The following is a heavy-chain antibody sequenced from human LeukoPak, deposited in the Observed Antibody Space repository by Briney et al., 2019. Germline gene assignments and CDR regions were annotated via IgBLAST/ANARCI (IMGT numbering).Heavy chain of an antibody. CDR1: GGSISSSSYY. D-gene: IGHD3-3*01. CDR2: IYYSGST. CDR3: ASDERSYYDFWSGYYTNPESYYYGMDV. J-gene: IGHJ6*02. Sequence: SETLSLTCTVSGGSISSSSYYWGWIRQPPGKGLEWIGSIYYSGSTYYNPSLKSRVTISVDTSKNQFPLKLSSVTAADTAVYYCASDERSYYDFWSGYYTNPESYYYGMDVWGQGTTVTVSS. V-gene: IGHV4-39*01.